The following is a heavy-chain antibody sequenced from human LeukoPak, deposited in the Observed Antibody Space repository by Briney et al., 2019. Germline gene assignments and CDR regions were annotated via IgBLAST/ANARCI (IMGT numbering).Heavy chain of an antibody. CDR1: GFIFSNHW. V-gene: IGHV3-74*01. CDR2: INGDGGET. J-gene: IGHJ5*02. CDR3: ARSGSFTYYYDSSGYHWFDP. D-gene: IGHD3-22*01. Sequence: PGGSLRLSCVASGFIFSNHWMHWVRQAPGKGLVWVSRINGDGGETTYADSVKGRFTISRDNAKNTQYLQINSLRAEDTAVYYCARSGSFTYYYDSSGYHWFDPWGKGTLVTVSS.